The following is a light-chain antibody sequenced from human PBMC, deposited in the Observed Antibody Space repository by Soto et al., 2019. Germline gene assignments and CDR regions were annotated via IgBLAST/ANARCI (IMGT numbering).Light chain of an antibody. Sequence: EFVLTQSPGTLSLSPGERAPLSCRASQTVRNNYLAWYQQKPGQAPRLLIYDASSRATGIPDRFSGGGSGTDFTLTVTRLEPEDFAVYYCQQYAESPLTFGGGTKVDIK. V-gene: IGKV3-20*01. J-gene: IGKJ4*01. CDR3: QQYAESPLT. CDR1: QTVRNNY. CDR2: DAS.